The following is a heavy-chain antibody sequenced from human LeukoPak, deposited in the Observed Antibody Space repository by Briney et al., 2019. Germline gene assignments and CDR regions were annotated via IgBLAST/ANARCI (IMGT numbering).Heavy chain of an antibody. CDR3: ARDYTGYFP. D-gene: IGHD3-9*01. V-gene: IGHV3-7*03. CDR1: GFTFSSYW. J-gene: IGHJ5*02. CDR2: IKTDGSEK. Sequence: GGSLRLSCEASGFTFSSYWMSWVRQAPGKGLEWVANIKTDGSEKYYMDSVKGRFTISRDNAKNLQMNSLRAEDTAVYYCARDYTGYFPWGQGTLVIVSS.